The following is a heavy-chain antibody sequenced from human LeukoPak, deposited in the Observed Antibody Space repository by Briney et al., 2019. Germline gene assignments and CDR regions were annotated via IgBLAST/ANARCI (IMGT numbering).Heavy chain of an antibody. J-gene: IGHJ6*03. V-gene: IGHV4-39*07. CDR2: IYYSGST. CDR3: ASSITMVRGVINSYYYYYMDV. D-gene: IGHD3-10*01. Sequence: PSETLSLTCTVSGGSISSSSYYWGWIRQPPGRGLEWIGSIYYSGSTNYNPSLKSRVTISVDTSKNQFSLKLSSVTAADTAVYYCASSITMVRGVINSYYYYYMDVWGKGTTVTVSS. CDR1: GGSISSSSYY.